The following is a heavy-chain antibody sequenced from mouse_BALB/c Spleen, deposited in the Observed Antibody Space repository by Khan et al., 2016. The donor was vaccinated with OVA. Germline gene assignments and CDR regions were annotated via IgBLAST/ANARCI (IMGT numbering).Heavy chain of an antibody. D-gene: IGHD1-1*01. CDR1: GFSLTSYD. Sequence: QVQLKQSGPGLVAPSQSLSITCTVSGFSLTSYDISWIRQPPGKGLEWLGVICTGGGTNFNSAFMSSLSISKDNSTRQVFVKRNRLQTDDTDIYYWVRRCQYYGRLYGYFDVRGAETTVPVAS. CDR2: ICTGGGT. V-gene: IGHV2-9-2*01. CDR3: VRRCQYYGRLYGYFDV. J-gene: IGHJ1*01.